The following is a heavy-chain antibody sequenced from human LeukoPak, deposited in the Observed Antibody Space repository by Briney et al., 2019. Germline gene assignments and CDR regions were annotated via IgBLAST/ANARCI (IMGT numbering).Heavy chain of an antibody. CDR3: AKGRITMIVVVPFQH. J-gene: IGHJ1*01. CDR2: ISGSGGST. D-gene: IGHD3-22*01. V-gene: IGHV3-23*01. CDR1: GITVSSNY. Sequence: GGSLRLSCAASGITVSSNYMSWVRQAPGKGLEWVSAISGSGGSTYYADSVKGRFTISRDNSKNTLYLQMNSLRAEDTAVYYCAKGRITMIVVVPFQHWGQGTLVTVSS.